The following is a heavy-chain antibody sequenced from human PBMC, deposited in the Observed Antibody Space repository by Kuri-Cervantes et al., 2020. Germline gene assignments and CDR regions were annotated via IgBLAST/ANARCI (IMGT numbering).Heavy chain of an antibody. V-gene: IGHV3-21*04. CDR2: ISSSSSYI. CDR3: ASDSGWDRD. CDR1: GFTFSSYS. D-gene: IGHD6-19*01. J-gene: IGHJ4*02. Sequence: GESLKSSCAASGFTFSSYSMNWVRQAPGKGLEWVSPISSSSSYIYYADSVKGRFTISRDNAKNSLYLQMNSLRAEDTAVYYCASDSGWDRDWGQGTLVTVSS.